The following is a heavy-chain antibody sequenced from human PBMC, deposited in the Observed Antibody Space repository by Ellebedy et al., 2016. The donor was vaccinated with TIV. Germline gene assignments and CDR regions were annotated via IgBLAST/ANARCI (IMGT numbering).Heavy chain of an antibody. V-gene: IGHV3-11*06. CDR2: ISLSSTNT. CDR1: GFPFSVYY. Sequence: GGSLRLSXAASGFPFSVYYMSWIRQAPRKGLEWVSYISLSSTNTDYADSVKGRFTISRDDAKNSLYLQMDSLRAEDSAVYYCAREDFYRMDVWGQGTTVTVSS. CDR3: AREDFYRMDV. J-gene: IGHJ6*02.